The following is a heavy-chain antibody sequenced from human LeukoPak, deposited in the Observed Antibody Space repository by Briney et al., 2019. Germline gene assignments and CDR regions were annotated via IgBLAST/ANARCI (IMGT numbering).Heavy chain of an antibody. J-gene: IGHJ5*02. CDR1: GYTFTSYG. Sequence: GASVKVSCKASGYTFTSYGISWVRQAPGQGLEWMGIINPSGGSTSYAQKFQGRVTMTRDTSTSTVYMELSSLRSEDTAVYYCARDDFTMVRGVTPNWFDPWGQGTLVTVSS. D-gene: IGHD3-10*01. V-gene: IGHV1-46*01. CDR2: INPSGGST. CDR3: ARDDFTMVRGVTPNWFDP.